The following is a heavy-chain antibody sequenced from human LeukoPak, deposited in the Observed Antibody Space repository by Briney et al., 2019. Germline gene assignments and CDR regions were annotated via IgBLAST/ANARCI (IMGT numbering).Heavy chain of an antibody. CDR3: ARGDYGDLGAFDI. J-gene: IGHJ3*02. D-gene: IGHD4-17*01. V-gene: IGHV4-59*06. Sequence: SETLSLTCTVSGGSISSYYWSWIRQPPGKGLEWIGYIYYSGSTYFNPSLKSRVTISGDTSNNQFSLKLSSVTATDTAVYYCARGDYGDLGAFDIWGQGTMVTVSS. CDR2: IYYSGST. CDR1: GGSISSYY.